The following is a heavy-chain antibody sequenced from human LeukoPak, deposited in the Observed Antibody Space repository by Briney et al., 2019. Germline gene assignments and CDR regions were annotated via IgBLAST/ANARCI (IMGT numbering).Heavy chain of an antibody. V-gene: IGHV1-8*01. Sequence: GASVKVSCKASGYTFTSYDINWVRQATGQGLEWMGWMNPNCGNTGYAQKFQGRVTMTRNTSISTAYMELSSLRSEDTAVYYCARTPIRDYYYYGMDVWGQGTTVTVSS. CDR1: GYTFTSYD. CDR3: ARTPIRDYYYYGMDV. CDR2: MNPNCGNT. J-gene: IGHJ6*02.